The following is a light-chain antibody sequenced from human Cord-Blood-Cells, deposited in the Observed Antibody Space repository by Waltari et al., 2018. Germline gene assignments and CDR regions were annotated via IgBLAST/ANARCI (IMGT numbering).Light chain of an antibody. J-gene: IGLJ3*02. CDR1: RSDVGSDNL. CDR3: CSYAGSSTWV. V-gene: IGLV2-23*02. CDR2: EVS. Sequence: SALTEPASVPGSPGQSITTTCTVPRSDVGSDNLSSWFQQHPGKAPKLIIYEVSKRPSGVSNRFSGSKSGNTASLTISGLQAEDEADYYCCSYAGSSTWVFGGGTKLTVL.